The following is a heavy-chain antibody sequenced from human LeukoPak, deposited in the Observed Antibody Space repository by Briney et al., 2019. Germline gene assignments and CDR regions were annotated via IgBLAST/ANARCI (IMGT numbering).Heavy chain of an antibody. CDR3: ARDSCHYDSSGYCFDY. J-gene: IGHJ4*02. CDR2: INHSGST. CDR1: GGSFSGYY. Sequence: PSETLSLTCTVYGGSFSGYYWSWIRQPPGKGLEWIGEINHSGSTNYNPSLKSRVTISVDTSKNQISLKLSSVTAADTAVYYCARDSCHYDSSGYCFDYWGQGTLVTVSS. D-gene: IGHD3-22*01. V-gene: IGHV4-34*01.